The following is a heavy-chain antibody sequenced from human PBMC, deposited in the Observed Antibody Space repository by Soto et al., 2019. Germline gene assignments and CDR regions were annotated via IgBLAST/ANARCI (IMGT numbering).Heavy chain of an antibody. D-gene: IGHD6-13*01. V-gene: IGHV3-11*05. Sequence: QVPLVESGGGLVKPGGSLRLSCAVSGFTFSDYYMTWIRQAPGKGLEWVSYISSSTSHTNYADSVKGRFTISRDNAKNSLFLQMNSLRAEDTAVYYCARGRGAAADYFVFWGQGTLVTVSS. J-gene: IGHJ4*02. CDR1: GFTFSDYY. CDR2: ISSSTSHT. CDR3: ARGRGAAADYFVF.